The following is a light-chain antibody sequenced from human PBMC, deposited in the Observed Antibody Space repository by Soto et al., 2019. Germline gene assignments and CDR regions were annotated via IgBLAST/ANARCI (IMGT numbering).Light chain of an antibody. J-gene: IGKJ2*01. CDR3: QQRINWPLYT. CDR2: DAS. Sequence: EIVLTQSPATLSLSPGERATLSCRASQSVSSYLAWYQQKPGQAPRLLIYDASNRATGIPARFSGSGSGTDFTLTISSLEPEDFAVCYCQQRINWPLYTFGQGTMLEIK. V-gene: IGKV3-11*01. CDR1: QSVSSY.